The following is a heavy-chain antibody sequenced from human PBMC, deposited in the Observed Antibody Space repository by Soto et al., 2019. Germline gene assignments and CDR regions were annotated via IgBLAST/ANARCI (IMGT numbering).Heavy chain of an antibody. CDR3: AKDRSGGSYYLFDY. D-gene: IGHD1-26*01. CDR1: GFIFSNYG. J-gene: IGHJ4*02. CDR2: ISSDGSNK. Sequence: QVQLVESGGGVVQPGRSVRLSCAASGFIFSNYGVHWVRQTPGKGLEWVAVISSDGSNKYYADSVKGRFTISRDNSKYTLYLQMNSLRPEDTATYYCAKDRSGGSYYLFDYWGQGTLVTVSS. V-gene: IGHV3-30*18.